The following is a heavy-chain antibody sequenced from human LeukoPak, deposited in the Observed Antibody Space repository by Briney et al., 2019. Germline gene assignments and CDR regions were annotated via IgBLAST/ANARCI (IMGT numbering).Heavy chain of an antibody. CDR2: IYDSGST. Sequence: SGTLSLTCAVSGGSISSSNWWSWVRQPPGKGLEWIGEIYDSGSTNYNPSLKSRVTISVDTSKNQFSLKLSSVTAADTAVYYCARVVDYDSSGYFRYYFDYWGQGTLVTVSS. CDR3: ARVVDYDSSGYFRYYFDY. D-gene: IGHD3-22*01. J-gene: IGHJ4*02. CDR1: GGSISSSNW. V-gene: IGHV4-4*02.